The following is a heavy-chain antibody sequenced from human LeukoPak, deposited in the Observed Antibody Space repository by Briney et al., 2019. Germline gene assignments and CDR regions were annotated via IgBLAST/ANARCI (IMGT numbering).Heavy chain of an antibody. Sequence: GGSLRLSCAASGFTFSSYSVNWVRQAPGKGLEWVSSITSSSYIYYADSVKGRFTISRDNAKNSLYLQMNSLRAEDTAVYYCARDPTGYYYMDVWGKGTTVTVSS. CDR3: ARDPTGYYYMDV. CDR2: ITSSSYI. CDR1: GFTFSSYS. V-gene: IGHV3-21*01. J-gene: IGHJ6*03.